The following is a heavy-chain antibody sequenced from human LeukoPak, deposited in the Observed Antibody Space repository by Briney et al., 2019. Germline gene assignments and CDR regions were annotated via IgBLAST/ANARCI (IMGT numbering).Heavy chain of an antibody. CDR2: ISSSGSTI. CDR3: AREGITMVRGVIYGMDV. Sequence: GGSLRLSCAASGFTFSSYAMSWVRQAPGKGLEWVSYISSSGSTIYYADSVKGRFTISRDNAKNSLYLQMNSLRAEDTAVYYCAREGITMVRGVIYGMDVWGQGTTVTVSS. CDR1: GFTFSSYA. J-gene: IGHJ6*02. V-gene: IGHV3-48*04. D-gene: IGHD3-10*01.